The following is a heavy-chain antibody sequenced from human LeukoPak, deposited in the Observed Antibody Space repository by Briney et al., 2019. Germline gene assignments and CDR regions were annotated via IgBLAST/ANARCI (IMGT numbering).Heavy chain of an antibody. D-gene: IGHD3-3*01. CDR3: AREDYDFWSGYPY. J-gene: IGHJ4*02. V-gene: IGHV3-48*01. Sequence: GGSLRLSCAASGFTFSSYSMNWVRQAPGKGLEWVSYISSSSSTIYYADSVKGRFTISRDNAKNSLYLQVNSLRAEDTAVYYCAREDYDFWSGYPYWGQGTLVTVSS. CDR2: ISSSSSTI. CDR1: GFTFSSYS.